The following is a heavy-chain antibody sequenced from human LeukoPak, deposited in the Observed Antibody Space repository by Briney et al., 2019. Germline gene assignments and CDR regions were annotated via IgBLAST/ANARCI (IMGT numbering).Heavy chain of an antibody. Sequence: PSETLSLTCTVSGYSISSGYYWGWIRQPPGKGLEWIGSIYHSGSTYYNPSLKSRVTISVDTSKNQFSLKLSSVTAADTAVYYCARGLATQSNWFDPWGQGTLVTVSS. CDR1: GYSISSGYY. V-gene: IGHV4-38-2*02. J-gene: IGHJ5*02. CDR2: IYHSGST. CDR3: ARGLATQSNWFDP. D-gene: IGHD6-13*01.